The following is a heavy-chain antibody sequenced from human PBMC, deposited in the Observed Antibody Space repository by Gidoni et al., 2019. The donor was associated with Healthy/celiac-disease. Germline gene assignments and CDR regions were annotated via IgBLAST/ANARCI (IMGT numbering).Heavy chain of an antibody. V-gene: IGHV1-2*02. CDR3: ARLFSSVAGPDY. Sequence: QVQLVPSVAEVKNPGASLRVSGKASGYTFTGYYMHWVRQAPGQGREWRGWINPNSGGTNYAQKFQGRVTMTRDTCISTAYMELSRLRSDDTAVYYCARLFSSVAGPDYWGQGTLVTVSS. CDR2: INPNSGGT. J-gene: IGHJ4*02. CDR1: GYTFTGYY. D-gene: IGHD6-19*01.